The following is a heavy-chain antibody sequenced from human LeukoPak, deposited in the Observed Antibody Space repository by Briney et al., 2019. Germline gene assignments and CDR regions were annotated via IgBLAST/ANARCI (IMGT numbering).Heavy chain of an antibody. CDR1: GFTFSRYS. V-gene: IGHV3-21*01. D-gene: IGHD3-22*01. J-gene: IGHJ4*02. CDR2: ISSSSSYI. Sequence: GGSLRLSCAASGFTFSRYSMNWVRQAPGKGLEWVSSISSSSSYIYYADSVKGRFTISRDNAKNSLYLQMNSLRAEDTAVYYCARLRYDSSFFDYWGQGTLVTVSS. CDR3: ARLRYDSSFFDY.